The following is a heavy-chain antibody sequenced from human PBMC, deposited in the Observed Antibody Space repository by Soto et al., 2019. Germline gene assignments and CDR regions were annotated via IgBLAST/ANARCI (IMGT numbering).Heavy chain of an antibody. CDR3: AKSRPRATIFGVVINGFDY. J-gene: IGHJ4*02. V-gene: IGHV3-23*01. CDR2: ISGSGYDI. Sequence: EVQVLESGGGLVQPGGSLRLSCAASGFTFNDCAMSWVRQAPGKGLGWVSSISGSGYDIYYADSVKGRFTISRDNRKNMVYLQMDNLRADDTAVYFCAKSRPRATIFGVVINGFDYWGQGTLVTVSS. D-gene: IGHD3-3*01. CDR1: GFTFNDCA.